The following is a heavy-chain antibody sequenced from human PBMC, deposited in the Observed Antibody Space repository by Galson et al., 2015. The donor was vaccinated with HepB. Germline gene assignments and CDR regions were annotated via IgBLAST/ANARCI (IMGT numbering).Heavy chain of an antibody. CDR2: INPSGGST. D-gene: IGHD1-26*01. J-gene: IGHJ4*02. CDR3: ARDGGGGSYGRDHYYFDY. V-gene: IGHV1-46*03. Sequence: SVKVSCKASGYTFTTYYMHWVRQAPGQGLEWMGIINPSGGSTSYAQKFQGRVTMTRDTSTSTVYMELSSLRSEDTAVYYCARDGGGGSYGRDHYYFDYWGQGTLVTVSS. CDR1: GYTFTTYY.